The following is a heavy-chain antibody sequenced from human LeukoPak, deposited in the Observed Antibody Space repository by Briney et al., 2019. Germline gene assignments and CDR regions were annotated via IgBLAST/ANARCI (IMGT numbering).Heavy chain of an antibody. Sequence: ASVKVSCKTSGFTFSDFYIHWVRQAPGQGLEWMGRSNPNSGGTNFAQQFQGRGTMTSDTSTATAYMELSSLRSDDTAVYYCARALSPAIFRTTGSLRGPYRLLPCDALDVWGQGTMVTVSS. V-gene: IGHV1-2*06. D-gene: IGHD1-1*01. CDR2: SNPNSGGT. CDR1: GFTFSDFY. CDR3: ARALSPAIFRTTGSLRGPYRLLPCDALDV. J-gene: IGHJ3*01.